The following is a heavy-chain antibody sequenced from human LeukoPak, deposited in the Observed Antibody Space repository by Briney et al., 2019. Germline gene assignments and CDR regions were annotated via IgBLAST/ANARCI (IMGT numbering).Heavy chain of an antibody. V-gene: IGHV4-59*01. D-gene: IGHD2/OR15-2a*01. J-gene: IGHJ6*03. CDR2: IYNSGGT. Sequence: SETLSLTCTVSGGSISSNYWSWIRQPPGKGLEWIGYIYNSGGTNYNPSLKSRVTISVDTSKNQFSLKLSSVTAADTAVYYCARVSPDNHFYYYYMDVWGKGTTVTVSS. CDR1: GGSISSNY. CDR3: ARVSPDNHFYYYYMDV.